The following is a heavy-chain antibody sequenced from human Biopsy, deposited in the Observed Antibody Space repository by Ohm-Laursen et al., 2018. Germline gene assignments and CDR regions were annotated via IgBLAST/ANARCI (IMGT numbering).Heavy chain of an antibody. J-gene: IGHJ4*02. CDR1: GFSFTGYN. V-gene: IGHV1-2*02. CDR3: ALQSVAQMKNFDY. Sequence: ASVKVSCKASGFSFTGYNIHWGRQAPGQGLEGMGWISPKSGGTNYAQKFQGNITMTKNTSMSTAYMEMSRLRSDDTAVYYCALQSVAQMKNFDYWGQGTLVTVSS. CDR2: ISPKSGGT. D-gene: IGHD6-19*01.